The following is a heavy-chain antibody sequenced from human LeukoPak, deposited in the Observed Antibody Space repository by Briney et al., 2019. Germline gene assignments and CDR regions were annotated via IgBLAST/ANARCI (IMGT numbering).Heavy chain of an antibody. V-gene: IGHV5-51*01. D-gene: IGHD3-9*01. CDR3: ARYFDWLSTKYYFDY. J-gene: IGHJ4*02. Sequence: GESLKISCKGSGYSFTSYWISWVRQMPGKGLEWMGIIYPGDSDTRYSPSFQGQVTISADKSISTAYLQWSSLKASDTAMYYCARYFDWLSTKYYFDYWGQGTLVTVSS. CDR2: IYPGDSDT. CDR1: GYSFTSYW.